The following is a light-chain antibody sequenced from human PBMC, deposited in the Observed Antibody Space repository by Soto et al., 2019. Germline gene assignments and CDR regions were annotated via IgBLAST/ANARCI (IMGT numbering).Light chain of an antibody. CDR2: AIS. CDR3: QQSDRTPWR. V-gene: IGKV1-39*01. CDR1: QTIKNS. Sequence: DIQMTQSPSSLSSSVGDRVTITCRTSQTIKNSLNWYQQKPGKAPKLLIYAISNLHSGVPSRYSGAGSGTDFPLTINDLQPEDFATYRCQQSDRTPWRFGQGPEVAIK. J-gene: IGKJ1*01.